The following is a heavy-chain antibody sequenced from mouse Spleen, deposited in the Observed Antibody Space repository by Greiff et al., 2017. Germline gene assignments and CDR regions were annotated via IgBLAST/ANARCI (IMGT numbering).Heavy chain of an antibody. CDR3: TTHDYDDAMDY. CDR1: GYTFTDYE. V-gene: IGHV1-15*01. J-gene: IGHJ4*01. CDR2: IDPETGGT. D-gene: IGHD2-4*01. Sequence: QVQLKESGAELVRPGASVTLSCKASGYTFTDYEMHWVKQTPVHGLEWIGAIDPETGGTAYNQKFKGKAILTADISSSTAYMELRSLTSEDSAVYYCTTHDYDDAMDYWGQGTSVTVSS.